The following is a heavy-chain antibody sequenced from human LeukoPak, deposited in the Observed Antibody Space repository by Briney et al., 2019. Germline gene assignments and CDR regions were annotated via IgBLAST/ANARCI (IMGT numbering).Heavy chain of an antibody. Sequence: GGSLRLSCAASGFTFSSYAMSWVRQAPGKGLEWVANIKQDGSQKFYVDSVKGRFTISRDNAKNSLYLQMNSLRAEDTAVYYCARDGPAGGYCGGDCYEGRAFDIWGQGTMVTVSS. CDR2: IKQDGSQK. D-gene: IGHD2-21*02. CDR3: ARDGPAGGYCGGDCYEGRAFDI. CDR1: GFTFSSYA. J-gene: IGHJ3*02. V-gene: IGHV3-7*01.